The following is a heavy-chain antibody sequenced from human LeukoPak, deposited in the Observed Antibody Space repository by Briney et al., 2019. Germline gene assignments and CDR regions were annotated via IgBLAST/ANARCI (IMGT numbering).Heavy chain of an antibody. CDR1: GYTFTSYD. CDR2: MNPNSGNT. D-gene: IGHD3-9*01. J-gene: IGHJ3*02. CDR3: ARAHYDILTGYDDAFDI. V-gene: IGHV1-8*01. Sequence: GASVKVSCKASGYTFTSYDINWVRQATGQGLEWMGWMNPNSGNTGYAQKFQGTVTMTRNTSISTAYMELSSLRSEDTAVYYCARAHYDILTGYDDAFDIWGQGTMVTVSS.